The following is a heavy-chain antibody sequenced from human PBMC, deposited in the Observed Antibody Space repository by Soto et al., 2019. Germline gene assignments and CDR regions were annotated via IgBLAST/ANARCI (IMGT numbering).Heavy chain of an antibody. CDR1: GYIFNAYS. J-gene: IGHJ4*02. CDR3: AREASAVISLDY. D-gene: IGHD6-19*01. CDR2: FNPNSGDT. V-gene: IGHV1-2*02. Sequence: ASVKVSCKASGYIFNAYSIHWGRQAPGQGLEWVGWFNPNSGDTIYAQKFQGRVTLTGDTSISTAYMELYSLTSDDTAVYYCAREASAVISLDYWGQGTLVTVSS.